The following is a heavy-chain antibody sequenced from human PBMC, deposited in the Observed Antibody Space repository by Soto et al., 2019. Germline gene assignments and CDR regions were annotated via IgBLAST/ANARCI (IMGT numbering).Heavy chain of an antibody. CDR2: VAQNGYV. CDR1: NGSISSSNW. D-gene: IGHD5-12*01. Sequence: QVQLQESGPGLVKPSGTLSLTCTVSNGSISSSNWWSWARQSPGKGLEWIGEVAQNGYVGFIPSLKGRLTILLDKPITRFSLRLTSVTAADTAVYYCARNRLDGYDFDSWGQGILVTVSS. J-gene: IGHJ4*02. CDR3: ARNRLDGYDFDS. V-gene: IGHV4-4*02.